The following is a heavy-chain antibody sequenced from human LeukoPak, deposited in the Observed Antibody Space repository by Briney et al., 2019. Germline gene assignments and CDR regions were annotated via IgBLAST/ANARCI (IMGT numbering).Heavy chain of an antibody. CDR1: GGSFSGYY. V-gene: IGHV4-34*01. CDR2: INHSGST. Sequence: SETLSLTCAVYGGSFSGYYWSWIRQPPGKGLEWIGKINHSGSTNYNPSLKSRVTISVDTSKNQFSLKLSSVTAADTAVYYCARPNSGSYLGAFDIWGQGTMVTVSS. CDR3: ARPNSGSYLGAFDI. D-gene: IGHD1-26*01. J-gene: IGHJ3*02.